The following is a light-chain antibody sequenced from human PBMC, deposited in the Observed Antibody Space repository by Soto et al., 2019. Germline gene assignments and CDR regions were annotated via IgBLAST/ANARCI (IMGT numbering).Light chain of an antibody. V-gene: IGKV3-11*01. CDR2: DAS. CDR1: QSVSSY. Sequence: EIVLTQSPATLSFSPGEKATLSCRASQSVSSYLAWYQQKPGQAPRLLIYDASNRATGIPARFSGSWSGTDFTLTISSLDPEDFAVYYCQQRSNWPLVTFGQGTRLEIK. J-gene: IGKJ5*01. CDR3: QQRSNWPLVT.